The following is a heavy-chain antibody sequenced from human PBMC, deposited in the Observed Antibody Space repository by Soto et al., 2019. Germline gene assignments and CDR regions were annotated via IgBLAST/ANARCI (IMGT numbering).Heavy chain of an antibody. CDR2: IFHSGST. D-gene: IGHD3-10*01. Sequence: QVQLQESGPGLVKPSGTLSLTCAVSGGSISSGNWWHWVRQPPGKGLEWIGEIFHSGSTHYSPSLKSQGTISVDESKNPFSLNLNSVTAADTAVYYCARDRGGNTFDYWGQGTLATVSS. V-gene: IGHV4-4*02. CDR3: ARDRGGNTFDY. J-gene: IGHJ4*02. CDR1: GGSISSGNW.